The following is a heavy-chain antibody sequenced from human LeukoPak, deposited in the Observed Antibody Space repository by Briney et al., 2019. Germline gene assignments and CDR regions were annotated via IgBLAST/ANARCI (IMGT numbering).Heavy chain of an antibody. Sequence: KPSETLSLTSAVSGGSISSTNWWNWVRQPPEKGLEWIAEIYHSGSTNYNPSLKSRVTMSVDKSNNQFSLNLTSVTAADTAVYYCVRTARVRGIMSGLDVWGQGTTVTVSS. CDR1: GGSISSTNW. D-gene: IGHD3-10*01. CDR3: VRTARVRGIMSGLDV. J-gene: IGHJ6*02. V-gene: IGHV4-4*02. CDR2: IYHSGST.